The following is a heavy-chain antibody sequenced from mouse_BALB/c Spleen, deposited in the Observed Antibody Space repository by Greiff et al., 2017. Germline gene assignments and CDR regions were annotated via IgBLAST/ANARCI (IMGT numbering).Heavy chain of an antibody. CDR1: GFTFSDYG. Sequence: EVQGVESGGGLVQPGGSRKLSCAASGFTFSDYGMAWVRQSPGKGPEWVAFISNLAYSIYYADTVTGRFTISRENAKNTLYLEMSSLRSEDTAMYDCARVPLYYGSSSYAMDYWGQGTSVTVSS. J-gene: IGHJ4*01. CDR3: ARVPLYYGSSSYAMDY. V-gene: IGHV5-15*02. CDR2: ISNLAYSI. D-gene: IGHD1-1*01.